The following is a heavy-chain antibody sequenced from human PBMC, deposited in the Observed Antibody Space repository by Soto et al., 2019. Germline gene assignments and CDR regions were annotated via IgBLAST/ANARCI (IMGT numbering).Heavy chain of an antibody. CDR1: GYTFTSYG. J-gene: IGHJ5*02. Sequence: ASVKVSCKASGYTFTSYGISWVRQAPGQGLEWMGWISAYNGNTNYAQKLQGRVTMTTDTSTSTAYMGLRSLRSDDTAVYYCARLMTHGYGEHWFDPWGQGTLVTVSS. D-gene: IGHD5-12*01. CDR2: ISAYNGNT. V-gene: IGHV1-18*01. CDR3: ARLMTHGYGEHWFDP.